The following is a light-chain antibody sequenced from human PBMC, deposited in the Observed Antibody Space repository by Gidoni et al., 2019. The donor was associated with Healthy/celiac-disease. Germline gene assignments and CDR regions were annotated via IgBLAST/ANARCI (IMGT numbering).Light chain of an antibody. J-gene: IGKJ1*01. V-gene: IGKV1-39*01. CDR2: AAS. CDR1: QSISSY. Sequence: DIQMTQSPSSLSASVGDRVTITCRASQSISSYLNWYQQKPGKAPKLLIYAASSLQSGVPSRFSGSGSGTDFTLTISSQQPEDFATYYCQQSYSTPEKTFXXXTKVEIK. CDR3: QQSYSTPEKT.